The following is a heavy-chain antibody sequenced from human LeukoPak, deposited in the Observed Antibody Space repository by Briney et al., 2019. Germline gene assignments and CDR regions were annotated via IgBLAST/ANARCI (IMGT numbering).Heavy chain of an antibody. J-gene: IGHJ6*03. V-gene: IGHV1-69*01. CDR2: IIPIFGRA. Sequence: SVKVSCKASGGTFSSYAISWVRQAPGQGLEWMGGIIPIFGRANYAQKFQGRVTITADESTSTAYMELSSLRSEDTAVYYCASRDYDYVWGMYYYYYYMDVWGKGTTVTVSS. CDR1: GGTFSSYA. CDR3: ASRDYDYVWGMYYYYYYMDV. D-gene: IGHD3-16*01.